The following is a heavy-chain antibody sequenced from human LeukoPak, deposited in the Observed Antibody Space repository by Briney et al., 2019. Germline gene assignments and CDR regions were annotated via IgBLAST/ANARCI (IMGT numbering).Heavy chain of an antibody. V-gene: IGHV1-69*13. D-gene: IGHD2-21*02. CDR1: GGTFSSYA. CDR2: IIPIFGTA. Sequence: ASVTVSCKASGGTFSSYAISWVRQAPGQGLEWMGGIIPIFGTANYAQKFQGRVTITADESTSTAYMELSSLRSEDTAVYYCARGALAYCGGDCYSRADYWGQGTLVTVSS. J-gene: IGHJ4*02. CDR3: ARGALAYCGGDCYSRADY.